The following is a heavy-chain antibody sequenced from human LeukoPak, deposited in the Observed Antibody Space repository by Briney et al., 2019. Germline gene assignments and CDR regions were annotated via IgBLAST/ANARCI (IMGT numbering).Heavy chain of an antibody. CDR2: IRYDGSNK. D-gene: IGHD6-13*01. J-gene: IGHJ3*02. V-gene: IGHV3-30*02. CDR1: GFTFSSYG. CDR3: AKEGIAAAGKGAFDI. Sequence: GGSLRLSCAASGFTFSSYGMHWVRQAPGKGLEWVAFIRYDGSNKYYADSVKGRFTISRDNSKNTLYLQMNSLRAEDTAVYYCAKEGIAAAGKGAFDIWGQGTMVTVSS.